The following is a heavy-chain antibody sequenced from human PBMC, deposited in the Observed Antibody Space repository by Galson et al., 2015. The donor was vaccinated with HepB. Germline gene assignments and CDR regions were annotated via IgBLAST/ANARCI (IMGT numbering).Heavy chain of an antibody. D-gene: IGHD2-8*01. V-gene: IGHV3-74*01. CDR2: IKSDGSTT. J-gene: IGHJ3*02. CDR3: ARSVSVGFDI. CDR1: GFTFSNHW. Sequence: SLRLSCAASGFTFSNHWMYWVRQAPGKGLVWVSRIKSDGSTTNYADSVKGRFTISRDNAKNMLYLQMNSLRAEDTAVYYCARSVSVGFDIWGQGTMVTVSS.